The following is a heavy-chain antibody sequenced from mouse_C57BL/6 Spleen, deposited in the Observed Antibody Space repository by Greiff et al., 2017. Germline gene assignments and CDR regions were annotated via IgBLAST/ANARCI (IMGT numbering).Heavy chain of an antibody. V-gene: IGHV8-12*01. CDR2: IYWDDDK. J-gene: IGHJ4*01. CDR3: ARFTTVVAHYAMDY. D-gene: IGHD1-1*01. Sequence: QVTLKVCGPGILQSSQTLSLTCSFSGFSLSTSGMGVSWIRQPSGKGLEWLAHIYWDDDKRYNPSLKSRLTISKDTSRNQVFLKITSVDTADTATYYCARFTTVVAHYAMDYWGQGTSVTVSS. CDR1: GFSLSTSGMG.